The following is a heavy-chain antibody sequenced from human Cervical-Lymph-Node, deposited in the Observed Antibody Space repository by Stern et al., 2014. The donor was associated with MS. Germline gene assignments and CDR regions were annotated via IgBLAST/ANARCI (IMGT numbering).Heavy chain of an antibody. D-gene: IGHD6-19*01. J-gene: IGHJ4*02. CDR1: GYSFISSW. V-gene: IGHV5-51*01. CDR2: IYPGDSDT. CDR3: ATSTGYFLLEYYFDY. Sequence: EVQLVESAAEVKKPGESLKISCQGSGYSFISSWIGWVRQMPGKGLEWMAIIYPGDSDTRYNPSFQGQVTISAGRSVNTAYLQWGSLKASDTAMYYCATSTGYFLLEYYFDYWGQGTLVTVSS.